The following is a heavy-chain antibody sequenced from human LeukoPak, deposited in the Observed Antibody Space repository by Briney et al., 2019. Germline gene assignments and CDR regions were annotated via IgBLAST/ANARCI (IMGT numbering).Heavy chain of an antibody. Sequence: GGSLRLSCAASGFTFSSYSMNWVRQAPGKGLEWVSYISSSSSTIYYADSVKGRFTISRDNAKNSLNLQMNSLRAEDTAVYYCARVIGEFDYWGQGTLVTVSS. CDR3: ARVIGEFDY. CDR1: GFTFSSYS. J-gene: IGHJ4*02. CDR2: ISSSSSTI. V-gene: IGHV3-48*01. D-gene: IGHD3-10*01.